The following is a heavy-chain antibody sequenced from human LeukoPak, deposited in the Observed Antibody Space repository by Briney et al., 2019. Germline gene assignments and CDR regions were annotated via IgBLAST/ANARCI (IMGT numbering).Heavy chain of an antibody. CDR1: GGSISSGGYY. D-gene: IGHD2-21*01. CDR3: ARELWRYAFDI. Sequence: SETLSLTCTVSGGSISSGGYYWSWIRQHPGTGLEWIGYFYYSGSTYYNPSLKSRVTISVDTSKNQFSLKLSSVTAADTAVYYCARELWRYAFDIWGQGTMVTVSS. J-gene: IGHJ3*02. CDR2: FYYSGST. V-gene: IGHV4-31*03.